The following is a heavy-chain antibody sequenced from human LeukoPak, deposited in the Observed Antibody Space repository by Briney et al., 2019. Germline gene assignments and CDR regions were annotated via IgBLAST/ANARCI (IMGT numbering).Heavy chain of an antibody. D-gene: IGHD3-3*01. CDR2: IYGGGST. V-gene: IGHV3-66*01. J-gene: IGHJ3*02. CDR3: AREGAYYDFWSGYLGAFDI. CDR1: GFTVSSNY. Sequence: GGSLRLSCAASGFTVSSNYMSWVRQAPGKGLEWVSVIYGGGSTYYADSVKGRFTISRDNSKNTLYLQMNSLRAEDTAVYYCAREGAYYDFWSGYLGAFDIWGRGTMVTVSS.